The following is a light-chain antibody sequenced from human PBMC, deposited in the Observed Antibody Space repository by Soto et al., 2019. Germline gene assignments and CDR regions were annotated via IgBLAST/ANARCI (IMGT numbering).Light chain of an antibody. Sequence: QSVLTKPPSASGTPGQRVTISCSGSSSHIGSNTVNWYQQLPGTAPKLLIYSNNQRPSGVPDRFSGSKSGTSASLAISGLQSEDEADYYCAAWDDSLNGYVVFGGGTKLTVL. J-gene: IGLJ2*01. CDR3: AAWDDSLNGYVV. CDR1: SSHIGSNT. CDR2: SNN. V-gene: IGLV1-44*01.